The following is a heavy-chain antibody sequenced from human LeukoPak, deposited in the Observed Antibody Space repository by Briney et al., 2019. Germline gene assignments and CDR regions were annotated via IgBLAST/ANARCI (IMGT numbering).Heavy chain of an antibody. Sequence: PSETLSLTCAVYGGSFSGYYWSWIRQPPGKGLEWIGEINHSGSTNYNPSLKSRVTISVDPSKNQFSLKLSSVTAADTAVYYCAIAVAGGFDYWGQGTLVTVSS. CDR1: GGSFSGYY. CDR3: AIAVAGGFDY. D-gene: IGHD6-19*01. CDR2: INHSGST. J-gene: IGHJ4*02. V-gene: IGHV4-34*01.